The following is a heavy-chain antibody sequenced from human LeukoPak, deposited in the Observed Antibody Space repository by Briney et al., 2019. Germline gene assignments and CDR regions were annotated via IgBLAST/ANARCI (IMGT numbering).Heavy chain of an antibody. Sequence: GGSLRLSCAASGFTFSSYWMSWVRQAPGKGLEWVANIKPDGSEKYYVDSVKGRFTISRDNAKNSLYLQMNSLRAEDTAVYYCARGGGTTVTTANFDYWGQGTLVIVSS. V-gene: IGHV3-7*01. CDR2: IKPDGSEK. CDR1: GFTFSSYW. J-gene: IGHJ4*02. CDR3: ARGGGTTVTTANFDY. D-gene: IGHD4-17*01.